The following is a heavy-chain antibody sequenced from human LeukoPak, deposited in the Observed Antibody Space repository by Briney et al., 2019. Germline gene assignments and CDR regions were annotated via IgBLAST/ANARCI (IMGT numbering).Heavy chain of an antibody. CDR1: GGSISSSSYY. V-gene: IGHV4-39*01. CDR2: IYYSGST. CDR3: ARREYDSSGYYYFDY. Sequence: SETLPLTCTVSGGSISSSSYYWGWIRQPPGKGLEWIGSIYYSGSTYYNPSLKSRVTISVDTSKNQFSLKLSSVTAADTAVYYCARREYDSSGYYYFDYWGQGTLVTVSS. J-gene: IGHJ4*02. D-gene: IGHD3-22*01.